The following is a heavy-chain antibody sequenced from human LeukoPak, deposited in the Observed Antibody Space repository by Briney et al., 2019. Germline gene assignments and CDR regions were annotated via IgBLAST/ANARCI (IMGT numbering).Heavy chain of an antibody. V-gene: IGHV3-74*01. J-gene: IGHJ4*02. Sequence: GGSLRLSCAASGFTFSNYWMHWVRQAPGKGLVWVSRINSDGSSTSYADSVKGRFTISRDNAKNTLYLQMNSLRAEDTAVYYCAREVENYDFWSGYYDYWGQGTLVTVSS. CDR2: INSDGSST. CDR3: AREVENYDFWSGYYDY. D-gene: IGHD3-3*01. CDR1: GFTFSNYW.